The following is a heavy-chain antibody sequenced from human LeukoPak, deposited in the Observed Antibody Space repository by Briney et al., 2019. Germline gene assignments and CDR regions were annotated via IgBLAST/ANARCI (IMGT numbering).Heavy chain of an antibody. V-gene: IGHV3-21*01. D-gene: IGHD6-13*01. Sequence: GGSLRLSCAASGFTFSSYSMNWFRQAPGKGLEWVSSISSSSSYIYYADSVKGRFTISRDNAKNSLYLQMNSLRAEDTAVYYCARSKGAAADPYYFDYWGQGTLVTVSS. CDR1: GFTFSSYS. CDR3: ARSKGAAADPYYFDY. CDR2: ISSSSSYI. J-gene: IGHJ4*02.